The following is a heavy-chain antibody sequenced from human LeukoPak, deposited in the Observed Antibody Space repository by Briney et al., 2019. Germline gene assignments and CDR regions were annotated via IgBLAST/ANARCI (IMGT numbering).Heavy chain of an antibody. CDR3: AGGVGATKRNDY. D-gene: IGHD1-26*01. CDR1: GYTFTNYG. J-gene: IGHJ4*02. CDR2: ISAYNGNT. Sequence: ASVKVSCKASGYTFTNYGISWVRQAPGQGLEWMGWISAYNGNTNYAQKLQGRVNMTTDPSTSTAYMELRSLRSDDTAVYYCAGGVGATKRNDYWGQGTLVTVSS. V-gene: IGHV1-18*04.